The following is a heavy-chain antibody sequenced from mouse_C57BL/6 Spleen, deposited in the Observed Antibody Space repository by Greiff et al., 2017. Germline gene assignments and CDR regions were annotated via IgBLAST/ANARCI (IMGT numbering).Heavy chain of an antibody. CDR3: EGGGISKGGFDN. CDR1: GYTFTSYG. D-gene: IGHD1-1*01. Sequence: QVQLKESGAELARPGASVKLSCKASGYTFTSYGISWVKQRTGQGLEWIGEIYPRSGNTYYNEKFKGKATLTADKSSSTAYMELRSLTSEDSAVYFGEGGGISKGGFDNGGQGTTLQASP. V-gene: IGHV1-81*01. J-gene: IGHJ2*01. CDR2: IYPRSGNT.